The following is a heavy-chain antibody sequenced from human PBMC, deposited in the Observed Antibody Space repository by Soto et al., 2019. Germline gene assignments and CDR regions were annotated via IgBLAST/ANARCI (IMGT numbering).Heavy chain of an antibody. J-gene: IGHJ4*02. CDR2: IIPIFGTS. CDR3: ARARHDGLTWSYYFDY. Sequence: QVQLVQSGAEVRKSGSSVKVSCKASGGTFTNLAINCVRQAPGQGLEWMGGIIPIFGTSTSAQKFQDRVNISADTSKGTAYLEVSSFRSEDTAIYYSARARHDGLTWSYYFDYWGPGPLVPVSS. V-gene: IGHV1-69*06. D-gene: IGHD6-6*01. CDR1: GGTFTNLA.